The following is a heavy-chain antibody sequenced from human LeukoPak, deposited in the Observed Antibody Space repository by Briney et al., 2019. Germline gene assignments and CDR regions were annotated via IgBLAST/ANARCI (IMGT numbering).Heavy chain of an antibody. Sequence: ASVKVSCKASGYTFTSYGISWVRQAPGQGLEWMGWISAYNGNTNYAQKLQGRVTMTTDTSTSTAYMELRSLRSDATAVYYCARWAYGDYSDYFDYWGQGTLVTVSS. CDR2: ISAYNGNT. CDR1: GYTFTSYG. CDR3: ARWAYGDYSDYFDY. J-gene: IGHJ4*02. D-gene: IGHD4-17*01. V-gene: IGHV1-18*01.